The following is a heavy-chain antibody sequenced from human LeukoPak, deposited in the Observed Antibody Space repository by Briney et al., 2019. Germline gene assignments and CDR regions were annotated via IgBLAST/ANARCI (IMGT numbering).Heavy chain of an antibody. CDR3: ARDVSLLS. D-gene: IGHD5/OR15-5a*01. CDR1: GFTFSSYW. J-gene: IGHJ4*02. V-gene: IGHV3-74*01. Sequence: QPGGSLRLSCAASGFTFSSYWMNWVRQAPGKGLVWVSGINGDGSSTAYADSVKGRFTISRDNAKNTLYLQMNSLRAEDAAVYYCARDVSLLSWGQGTLVTVSS. CDR2: INGDGSST.